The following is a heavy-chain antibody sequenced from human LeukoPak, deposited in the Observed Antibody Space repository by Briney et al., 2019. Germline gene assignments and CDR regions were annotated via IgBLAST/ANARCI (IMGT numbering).Heavy chain of an antibody. CDR1: GGSFSGYY. CDR3: ARVRPYDFWSGYYYYYYMDV. D-gene: IGHD3-3*01. V-gene: IGHV4-34*01. CDR2: INHSGST. Sequence: SETLSLTCAVYGGSFSGYYWSWIRQPPGKGLEWIGEINHSGSTNYNPSLKSRVTISVDTSKNQFSLKLSSVTAADTAAYYCARVRPYDFWSGYYYYYYMDVWGKGTTVTVSS. J-gene: IGHJ6*03.